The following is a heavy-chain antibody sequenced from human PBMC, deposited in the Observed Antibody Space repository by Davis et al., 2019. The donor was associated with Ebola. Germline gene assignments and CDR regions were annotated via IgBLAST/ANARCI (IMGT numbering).Heavy chain of an antibody. J-gene: IGHJ4*02. CDR2: ISDRGGST. CDR1: GFTFSNFA. CDR3: ARVYYYVVS. V-gene: IGHV3-23*01. Sequence: GESLKISCAASGFTFSNFAMTWVRQAPGKGLEWVSSISDRGGSTYYADSVKGRFTISRDNSKNTLYLQMNSLRAEDTAVYYCARVYYYVVSWGQGTLVTVSS. D-gene: IGHD3-10*02.